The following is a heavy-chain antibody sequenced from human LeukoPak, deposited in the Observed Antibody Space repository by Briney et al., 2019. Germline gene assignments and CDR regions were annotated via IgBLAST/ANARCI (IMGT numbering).Heavy chain of an antibody. V-gene: IGHV4-61*08. CDR2: IYYSGST. Sequence: SETLSLTCTVSGGSISSGGYYWSWIRQPPGKGLEWIGYIYYSGSTNYNPSLKSRVTISVDTSKNQFSLKLSSVTAADTAVYYCARGTSYSSSWYYWGQGTLVTVSS. J-gene: IGHJ4*02. CDR1: GGSISSGGYY. CDR3: ARGTSYSSSWYY. D-gene: IGHD6-13*01.